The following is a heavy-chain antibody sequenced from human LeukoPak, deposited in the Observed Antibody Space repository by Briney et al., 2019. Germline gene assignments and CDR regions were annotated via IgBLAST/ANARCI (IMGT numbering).Heavy chain of an antibody. CDR2: ISGSGDNT. CDR1: GFAFSSYA. V-gene: IGHV3-23*01. J-gene: IGHJ4*02. D-gene: IGHD6-13*01. CDR3: AKVSWANYFDH. Sequence: GGSLRLSCAASGFAFSSYAMSWVRQAPGKGLEWVSTISGSGDNTYSADSVRGRFTISRDNSKNTLYLQMNSLRAEDTAIYYCAKVSWANYFDHWGQGTLVTVSS.